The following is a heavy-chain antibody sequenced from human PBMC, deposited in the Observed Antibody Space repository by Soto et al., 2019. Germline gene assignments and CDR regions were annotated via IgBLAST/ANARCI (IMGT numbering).Heavy chain of an antibody. CDR3: ARDAAIGMNDY. CDR1: GYTFTSYG. Sequence: ASVKVSGKASGYTFTSYGISWVRQAPGQGLEWMGWISAYNGNTKYAQKLQGRVTMTTDTSTSTAYMELRSLRSDDTAVYYCARDAAIGMNDYWGQGTLVTVSS. J-gene: IGHJ4*02. CDR2: ISAYNGNT. V-gene: IGHV1-18*01. D-gene: IGHD1-20*01.